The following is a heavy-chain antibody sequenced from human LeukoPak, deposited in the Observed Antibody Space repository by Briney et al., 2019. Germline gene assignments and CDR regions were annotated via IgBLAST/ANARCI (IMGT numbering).Heavy chain of an antibody. CDR1: GFTFDDYA. V-gene: IGHV3-9*01. Sequence: GGSLSLSCAASGFTFDDYAMHWVRQAPGKGLEWVSGISWNSGSIGYADSVKGRFTISRDNAKNSLYLQMNSLRAEDTALYYCAKVRCSTSCYFDYWGQGTVVTVSS. D-gene: IGHD2-2*01. J-gene: IGHJ4*02. CDR3: AKVRCSTSCYFDY. CDR2: ISWNSGSI.